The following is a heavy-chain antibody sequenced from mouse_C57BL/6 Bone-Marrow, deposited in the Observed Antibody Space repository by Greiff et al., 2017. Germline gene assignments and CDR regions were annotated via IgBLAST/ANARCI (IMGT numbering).Heavy chain of an antibody. CDR1: GFNITSYC. Sequence: QVQLQESGTELVKPGASVKLSCTASGFNITSYCMHWVKQRPGQGLEWIGCINPSNGGTNYTEKFQGKATLTVDTSSSTAYMQLSSLTSEDSAVYYCSRGAKVRRIFAYWGQGTLVTVSA. CDR3: SRGAKVRRIFAY. CDR2: INPSNGGT. V-gene: IGHV1-53*01. J-gene: IGHJ3*01. D-gene: IGHD1-3*01.